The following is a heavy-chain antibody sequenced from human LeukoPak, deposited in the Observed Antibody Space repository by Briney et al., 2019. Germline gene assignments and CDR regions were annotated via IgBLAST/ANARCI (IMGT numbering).Heavy chain of an antibody. CDR1: GYSISSGYY. CDR2: IYHSGST. CDR3: AREGYDFWSGYPNWFDP. D-gene: IGHD3-3*01. J-gene: IGHJ5*02. Sequence: KPSVTLSLTCAVSGYSISSGYYWGWIRQPPGKGLEWIGSIYHSGSTYYNPSLKSRVTISVDTSKNQFSLKLSSVTAADTAVYYCAREGYDFWSGYPNWFDPWGQGTLVTVSS. V-gene: IGHV4-38-2*02.